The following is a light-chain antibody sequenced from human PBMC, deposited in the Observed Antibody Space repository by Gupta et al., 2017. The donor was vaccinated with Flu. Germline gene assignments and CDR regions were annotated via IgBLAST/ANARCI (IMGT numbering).Light chain of an antibody. V-gene: IGKV3-20*01. CDR2: GVS. Sequence: VLTQSPASLSKSPGERVTISCEASQAVTGSQLAWYQQRSGPPHRLLIYGVSRRATGAPDRFSGGASVTYLTLTIRMLDAREVALSFSQHFAPSPLTFGQGTKVDIK. CDR1: QAVTGSQ. CDR3: QHFAPSPLT. J-gene: IGKJ1*01.